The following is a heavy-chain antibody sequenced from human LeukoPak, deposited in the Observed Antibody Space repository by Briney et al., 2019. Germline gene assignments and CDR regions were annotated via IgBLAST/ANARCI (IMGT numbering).Heavy chain of an antibody. CDR3: AACSTSAPNWFDP. D-gene: IGHD2-2*01. Sequence: GGSLRLSCAASGFTLRRYWMSWVRQAPGKGLEWVANINQDGSEKNYVDSVKGRFTISRDNAKNSLYLQMNSLRAEDTAVYYCAACSTSAPNWFDPWGQGTLVTVSS. J-gene: IGHJ5*02. CDR2: INQDGSEK. V-gene: IGHV3-7*01. CDR1: GFTLRRYW.